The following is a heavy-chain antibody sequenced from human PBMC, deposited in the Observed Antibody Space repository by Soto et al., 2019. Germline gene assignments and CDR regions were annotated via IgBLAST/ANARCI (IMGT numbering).Heavy chain of an antibody. D-gene: IGHD3-10*01. CDR3: ASTYYYGSGFDP. CDR2: ISYDGSNK. V-gene: IGHV3-30-3*01. CDR1: GFTFSSYA. J-gene: IGHJ5*02. Sequence: GGSLRLSCAASGFTFSSYAMHWVRQAPGKGLEWVAVISYDGSNKYYADSVKGRFTISRDNSKNTLYLQMNSLRAEDTAVYYCASTYYYGSGFDPWGQGTLVTAPQ.